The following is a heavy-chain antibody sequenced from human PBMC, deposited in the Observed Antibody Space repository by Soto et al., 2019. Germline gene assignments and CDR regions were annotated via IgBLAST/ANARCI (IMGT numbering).Heavy chain of an antibody. CDR2: IIPIFGTA. V-gene: IGHV1-69*13. Sequence: SVKVSCKASGGTFSSYAISWVRQAPGQGLEWMGGIIPIFGTANYAQKFQGRVTITADESTSTAYMELSSLRSEDTAVYYCARESTLSYPAHVSTKNTAAFDIWGQGTMVTVSS. CDR3: ARESTLSYPAHVSTKNTAAFDI. J-gene: IGHJ3*02. CDR1: GGTFSSYA. D-gene: IGHD5-18*01.